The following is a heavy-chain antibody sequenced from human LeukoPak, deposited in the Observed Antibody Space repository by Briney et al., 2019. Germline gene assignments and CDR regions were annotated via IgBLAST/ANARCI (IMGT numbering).Heavy chain of an antibody. Sequence: SETLSLTCTVSGGSISSYFWSWIRQPPGKGLEWIGEINHSGSTHYNPSLKSRVTISVDTSKIQFSLKLSSVTAADTAVYYCARTQLVYYYYYYYMDVWGKGTTVTVSS. CDR1: GGSISSYF. V-gene: IGHV4-34*01. D-gene: IGHD6-6*01. J-gene: IGHJ6*03. CDR2: INHSGST. CDR3: ARTQLVYYYYYYYMDV.